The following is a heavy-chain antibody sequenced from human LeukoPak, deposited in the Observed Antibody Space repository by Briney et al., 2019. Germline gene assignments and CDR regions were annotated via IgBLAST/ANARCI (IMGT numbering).Heavy chain of an antibody. CDR1: GFTFSSYG. CDR3: ARDMQQHGVFDY. D-gene: IGHD6-13*01. Sequence: GGSLRLSCAASGFTFSSYGMHWVRQAPGKGLEWVAVIWYDGSNKYYADSVKGRFTISRDNSKNTLYLQMNSLRAEDTAVYYCARDMQQHGVFDYWGQGTLVTVSS. V-gene: IGHV3-33*01. CDR2: IWYDGSNK. J-gene: IGHJ4*02.